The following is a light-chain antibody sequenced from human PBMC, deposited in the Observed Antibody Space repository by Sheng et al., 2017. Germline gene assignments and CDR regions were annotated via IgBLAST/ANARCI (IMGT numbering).Light chain of an antibody. CDR2: AAS. Sequence: DIQMTQSPSSLSASVGDSVTITCRASQDITNSLAWYQHKPGKAPKLLVYAASSLGSGVPSRFGGSGSGTDYTLIISNLQPEDFATYFCQQFSSSPWTFGQGTKVDLK. V-gene: IGKV1-NL1*01. J-gene: IGKJ1*01. CDR1: QDITNS. CDR3: QQFSSSPWT.